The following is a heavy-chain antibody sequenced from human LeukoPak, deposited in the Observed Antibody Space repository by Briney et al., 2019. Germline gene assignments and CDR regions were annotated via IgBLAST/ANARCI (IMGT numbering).Heavy chain of an antibody. CDR3: ARESQRTYYDILTGYYI. D-gene: IGHD3-9*01. J-gene: IGHJ4*02. Sequence: GRSLRLSCAASGFTFSSYAMHWVRQAPGKGLEWVAVISYDGSNKYYADSVKGRFTISRDNSKNTLYLQMNSPRAEDTAVYYCARESQRTYYDILTGYYIWGQGTLVTVSS. CDR1: GFTFSSYA. V-gene: IGHV3-30*04. CDR2: ISYDGSNK.